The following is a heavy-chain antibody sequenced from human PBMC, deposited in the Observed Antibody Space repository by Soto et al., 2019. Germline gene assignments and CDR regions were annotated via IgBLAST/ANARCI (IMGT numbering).Heavy chain of an antibody. D-gene: IGHD2-15*01. Sequence: GGSLRLSCAASGFTFSSYGMHWVRQAPGKGLEWVAVISYDGSNKYYADSVKGRFTISRDNSKNTLYLQMNSLRAEDTAVYYCAKQGYCSGGSCYERPFDYWGQGT. CDR2: ISYDGSNK. CDR1: GFTFSSYG. J-gene: IGHJ4*02. V-gene: IGHV3-30*18. CDR3: AKQGYCSGGSCYERPFDY.